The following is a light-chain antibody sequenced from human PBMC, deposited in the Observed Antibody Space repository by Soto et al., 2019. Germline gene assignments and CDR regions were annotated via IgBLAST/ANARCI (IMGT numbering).Light chain of an antibody. V-gene: IGKV1-39*01. J-gene: IGKJ2*01. Sequence: DIPMTQSPSSLSASVGEIVTITCRASQSISSYLNWYQQKPGKAPRLLIYDASSLLSGVPSRFSGSGSGTDFTLTIASLQPEDFSTYYCQQSDSTPYTFGQGTKVDIK. CDR1: QSISSY. CDR3: QQSDSTPYT. CDR2: DAS.